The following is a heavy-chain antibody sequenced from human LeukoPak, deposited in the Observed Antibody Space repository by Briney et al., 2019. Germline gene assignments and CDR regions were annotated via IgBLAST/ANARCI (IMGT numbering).Heavy chain of an antibody. J-gene: IGHJ4*02. Sequence: GGSLRLSCGASGFTFSSYDMHWVRQAPGKGLEWVAFIRYDGSNKYYADSVKGRFTISRDNSKNTLYLQMNSLRAEDTAVYYCAKGLERESRLDSWGQGTLVTVSS. D-gene: IGHD1-1*01. CDR2: IRYDGSNK. CDR1: GFTFSSYD. V-gene: IGHV3-30*02. CDR3: AKGLERESRLDS.